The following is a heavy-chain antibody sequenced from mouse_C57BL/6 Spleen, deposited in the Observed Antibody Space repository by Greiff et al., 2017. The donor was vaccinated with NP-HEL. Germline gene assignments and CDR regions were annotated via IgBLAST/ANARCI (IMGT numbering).Heavy chain of an antibody. J-gene: IGHJ4*01. CDR2: INPSSGYT. V-gene: IGHV1-4*01. CDR3: AREGDSDYYAMDY. CDR1: GYTFTSYT. Sequence: VQLQQSGAELARPGASVKMSCKASGYTFTSYTMHWVKQRPGQGLEWIGYINPSSGYTKYNQKFKDKATLTADKSSSTAYMQLSSLTSEDSAVYYCAREGDSDYYAMDYWGQRTSVTVSS.